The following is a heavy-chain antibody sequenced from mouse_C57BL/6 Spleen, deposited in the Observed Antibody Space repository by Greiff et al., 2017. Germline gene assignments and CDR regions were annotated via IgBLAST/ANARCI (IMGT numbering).Heavy chain of an antibody. V-gene: IGHV1-20*01. D-gene: IGHD1-1*01. J-gene: IGHJ4*01. CDR2: INPYNGDT. CDR1: GYSFTGYF. Sequence: EVMLVESGPELVKPGDSVKISCKASGYSFTGYFMNWVMQSHGKSLEWIGRINPYNGDTFYNQKFKGKATLTVDKSSSTAHMELRSLTSEDSAVYYCARSYYGSDYAMDYWGQGTSVTVSS. CDR3: ARSYYGSDYAMDY.